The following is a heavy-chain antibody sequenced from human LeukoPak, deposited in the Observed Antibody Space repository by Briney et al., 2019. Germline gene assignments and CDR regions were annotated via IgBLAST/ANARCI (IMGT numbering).Heavy chain of an antibody. J-gene: IGHJ6*03. CDR3: ARPSGYYYYYYYYMDV. CDR2: MNPNSGNT. Sequence: ASVKVSCKASGYTFTSYDINWVRQATGQGFEWMGWMNPNSGNTGYAQKFQGRVTMTRNTSISTAYMELSSLRSEDTAVYYCARPSGYYYYYYYYMDVWGKGTTVTVSS. CDR1: GYTFTSYD. D-gene: IGHD3-22*01. V-gene: IGHV1-8*01.